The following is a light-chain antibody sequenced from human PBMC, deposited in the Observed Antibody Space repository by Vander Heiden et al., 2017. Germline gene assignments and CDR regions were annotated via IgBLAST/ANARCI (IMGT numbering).Light chain of an antibody. CDR1: QGISSY. CDR2: AAS. CDR3: QQYYSYPIT. Sequence: AIRITQSPSSLSASTWHRVTITSRASQGISSYLAWYQQRPGKAPKLLVYAASTLQSGVPSRVSGSGSGTDFTLTISCLQSEDFATYYCQQYYSYPITFGQGTRLEIK. J-gene: IGKJ5*01. V-gene: IGKV1-8*01.